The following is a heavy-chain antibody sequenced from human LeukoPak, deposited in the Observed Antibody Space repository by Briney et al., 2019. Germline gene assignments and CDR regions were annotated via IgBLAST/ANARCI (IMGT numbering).Heavy chain of an antibody. CDR3: ARPPSSGYYYFGY. J-gene: IGHJ4*02. V-gene: IGHV3-23*01. CDR1: GFTFSTYA. CDR2: ISGISSST. Sequence: GGSLRLSCVASGFTFSTYAMSWVRQAPGKGLEWVSAISGISSSTYYADSVKGRFTISRDNSKNTLYLQMNSLRAEDTAVYYCARPPSSGYYYFGYWGQGTLVTVSS. D-gene: IGHD3-22*01.